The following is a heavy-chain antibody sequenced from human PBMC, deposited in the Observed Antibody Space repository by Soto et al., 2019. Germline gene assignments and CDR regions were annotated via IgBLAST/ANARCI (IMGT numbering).Heavy chain of an antibody. D-gene: IGHD4-17*01. CDR3: GRDPDVDYGGEFDD. Sequence: EVQLLESGGGLVQPGGSLRLSCVASGFTFSRYALTWVRQAPGRGLEWVSSITGSGAGTDYADSVRGRFTISRDNSENTRYLQMNSLRAEDMGLYYCGRDPDVDYGGEFDDWGQGTLVTVSS. V-gene: IGHV3-23*01. J-gene: IGHJ4*02. CDR2: ITGSGAGT. CDR1: GFTFSRYA.